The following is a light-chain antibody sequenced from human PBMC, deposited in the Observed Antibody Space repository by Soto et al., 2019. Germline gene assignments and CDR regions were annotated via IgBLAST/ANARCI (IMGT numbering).Light chain of an antibody. CDR1: TSNIGNNY. J-gene: IGLJ1*01. V-gene: IGLV1-51*01. Sequence: QSVLTQPPSVSAAPGQNVTISCSGSTSNIGNNYVSWYQQLPGAAPKLLIYDNNKRPSGVPDRISGSKSGTSATLGITGLQPGDEADDYCGTWDGSLTDGRVFGTGTKLTVL. CDR3: GTWDGSLTDGRV. CDR2: DNN.